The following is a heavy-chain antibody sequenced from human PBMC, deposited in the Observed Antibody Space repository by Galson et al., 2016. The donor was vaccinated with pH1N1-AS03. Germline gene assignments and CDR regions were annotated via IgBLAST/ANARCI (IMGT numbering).Heavy chain of an antibody. Sequence: SLRLSCAASGFSFSSYAMSWVRQAPGKGLEWISGISASGGSTNYVESVKGRFTISRDNAKNSMFLQMYSLRVEDTAVYYCVRVAYVDEGFDSWGQGTLVTVSP. CDR2: ISASGGST. CDR3: VRVAYVDEGFDS. J-gene: IGHJ4*02. V-gene: IGHV3-23*01. D-gene: IGHD2-21*01. CDR1: GFSFSSYA.